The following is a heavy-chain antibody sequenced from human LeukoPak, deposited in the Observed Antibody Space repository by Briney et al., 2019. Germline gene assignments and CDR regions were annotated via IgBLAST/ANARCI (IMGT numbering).Heavy chain of an antibody. CDR2: ISPSGGST. D-gene: IGHD5-24*01. CDR3: ARDNSVRDEAWWFNP. CDR1: GYNFNGFY. Sequence: GASVKVSCKASGYNFNGFYLRWVRQAPGQGPEWMGVISPSGGSTIYAQKFKGRVTLTRDMSTSTDYLELSSLRSEDTAVYYCARDNSVRDEAWWFNPWGQGTLVTVSS. J-gene: IGHJ5*02. V-gene: IGHV1-46*02.